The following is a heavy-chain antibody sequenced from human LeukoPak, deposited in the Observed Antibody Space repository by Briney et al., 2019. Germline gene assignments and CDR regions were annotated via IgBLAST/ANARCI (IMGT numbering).Heavy chain of an antibody. V-gene: IGHV1-18*01. CDR2: ISAYNGNT. Sequence: ASVKVSCKASGYTFTSYGISWVRQAPGQGIEWMGWISAYNGNTNYAQKLQGRVTMTTDTSTSTAYMELRSLRSDDTAVYYCARDSTTVTTFDYWGQGTLVTVSS. CDR3: ARDSTTVTTFDY. J-gene: IGHJ4*02. CDR1: GYTFTSYG. D-gene: IGHD4-17*01.